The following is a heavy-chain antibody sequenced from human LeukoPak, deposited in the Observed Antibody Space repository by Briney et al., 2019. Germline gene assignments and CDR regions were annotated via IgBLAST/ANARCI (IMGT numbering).Heavy chain of an antibody. Sequence: PGGSLRLSCAASGFTFSNYGMHWVRQAPGRGLEWVAVMSYDGSNIYYADSVKGRFTISRDNSKNTLYLQMNSLRPENTAVYYCARGTLRYSSDWYLPQFDYWGQGTLVTVSS. CDR3: ARGTLRYSSDWYLPQFDY. CDR1: GFTFSNYG. J-gene: IGHJ4*02. CDR2: MSYDGSNI. V-gene: IGHV3-30*03. D-gene: IGHD6-19*01.